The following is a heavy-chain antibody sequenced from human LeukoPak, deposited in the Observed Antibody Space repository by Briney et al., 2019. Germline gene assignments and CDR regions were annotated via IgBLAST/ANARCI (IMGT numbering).Heavy chain of an antibody. CDR2: INSGGRRT. Sequence: PGGSLRLSCAASGFTLSTYWMHWGRQGPGKGLVWVSCINSGGRRTTYADSVKGRFTISRENAKNTLYLQMNTLRVEDTAVYYCARGSWSAADTNIDYWGQGTLVTVSS. J-gene: IGHJ4*02. D-gene: IGHD6-13*01. V-gene: IGHV3-74*01. CDR1: GFTLSTYW. CDR3: ARGSWSAADTNIDY.